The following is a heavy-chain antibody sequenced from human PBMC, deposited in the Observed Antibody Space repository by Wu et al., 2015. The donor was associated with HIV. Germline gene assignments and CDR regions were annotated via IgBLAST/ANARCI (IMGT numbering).Heavy chain of an antibody. J-gene: IGHJ3*01. V-gene: IGHV1-2*02. CDR1: GYAFTGYF. CDR3: AKLADYYNSDNGPLEV. CDR2: IRPNTDST. Sequence: QVQLVQSGAEVKKPGASVKVSCKASGYAFTGYFIHWVRQAPGQGLEWMGWIRPNTDSTNYAQRFRGRVTMTRDTSISSAYMELRSLRSDDTAVYYCAKLADYYNSDNGPLEVWGQGTMVIVSS. D-gene: IGHD3-10*01.